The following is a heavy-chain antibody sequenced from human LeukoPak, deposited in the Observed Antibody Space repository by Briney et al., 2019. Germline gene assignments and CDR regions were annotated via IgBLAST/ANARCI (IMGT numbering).Heavy chain of an antibody. CDR1: GFTFSSYE. V-gene: IGHV3-48*03. J-gene: IGHJ1*01. Sequence: GGSLRLSCAASGFTFSSYEMNWVRQAPGKGLEWVSYISSSGSTIYYADSVKGRFTISRDNAKNSLYLQMNSLRAEDTAVYYCARGGYSSPREYFQHWGQGTLVTVSS. CDR3: ARGGYSSPREYFQH. CDR2: ISSSGSTI. D-gene: IGHD6-13*01.